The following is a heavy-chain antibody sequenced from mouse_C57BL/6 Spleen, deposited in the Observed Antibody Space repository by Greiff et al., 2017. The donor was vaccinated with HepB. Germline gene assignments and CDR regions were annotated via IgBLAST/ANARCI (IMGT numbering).Heavy chain of an antibody. D-gene: IGHD1-1*01. Sequence: VQLKESGPELVKPGASVKISCKASGYSFTDYNMNWVKQSNGKSLEWIGVINPNYGTTSYNQKFKGKATLTVDQSSSTAYMQLNSLTSEDSAVYYCARCPWYGSSSYYYAMDYWGQGTSVTVSS. CDR3: ARCPWYGSSSYYYAMDY. V-gene: IGHV1-39*01. CDR1: GYSFTDYN. CDR2: INPNYGTT. J-gene: IGHJ4*01.